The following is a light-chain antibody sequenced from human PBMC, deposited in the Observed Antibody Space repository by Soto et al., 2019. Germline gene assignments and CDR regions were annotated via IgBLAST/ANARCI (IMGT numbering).Light chain of an antibody. Sequence: QSALTQPASVSGSPGQSITISCTGTNSDVGGYNYVSWYQQHPGKAPKLMIYDVSHRHTGVSNRFSGARSGNTASLTISGLRAEDEAYYYCSSYTRSSSGVFGTGTKVTVL. CDR2: DVS. CDR1: NSDVGGYNY. J-gene: IGLJ1*01. V-gene: IGLV2-14*01. CDR3: SSYTRSSSGV.